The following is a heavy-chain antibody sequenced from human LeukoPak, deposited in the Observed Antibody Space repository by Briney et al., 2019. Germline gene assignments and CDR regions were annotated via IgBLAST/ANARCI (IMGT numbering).Heavy chain of an antibody. CDR3: ARVQGWAAMGPFDY. CDR1: GGSFSGYY. D-gene: IGHD5-18*01. V-gene: IGHV4-34*01. CDR2: INHSGST. J-gene: IGHJ4*02. Sequence: SETLSLTCAVYGGSFSGYYWSWIRQPPGKGLEWIGEINHSGSTYDNPSLQSRVTISVDTSKNQFSLKLSSVTAADTAVYYCARVQGWAAMGPFDYWGQGTLVTVSS.